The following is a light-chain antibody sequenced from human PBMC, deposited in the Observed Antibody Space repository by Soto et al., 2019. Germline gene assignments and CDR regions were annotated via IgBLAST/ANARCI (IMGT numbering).Light chain of an antibody. CDR3: QQFSSYSLT. V-gene: IGKV3-11*01. CDR1: QRVSSY. CDR2: DAS. Sequence: VLTQSPATLSLSPGEKATHSCRASQRVSSYLACYQQQPDQSPTLLIYDASNIAPRIPARFSRSGYGTDFTLTSGSLEPEDFAVYYCQQFSSYSLTFGGGTKVDIK. J-gene: IGKJ4*01.